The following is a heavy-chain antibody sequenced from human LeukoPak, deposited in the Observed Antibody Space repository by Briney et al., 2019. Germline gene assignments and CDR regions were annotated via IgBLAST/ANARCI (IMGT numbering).Heavy chain of an antibody. Sequence: SETLSLTCAVYGGSFSGYYWSWIRQPPGKGLDWIGEINHSGSTNYNPSLKSRVTISVDTSKNQFSLKLSSVTAADTAVYYCARARFGELFYFDYWGQGTLVTVSS. V-gene: IGHV4-34*01. D-gene: IGHD3-10*01. CDR3: ARARFGELFYFDY. CDR2: INHSGST. CDR1: GGSFSGYY. J-gene: IGHJ4*02.